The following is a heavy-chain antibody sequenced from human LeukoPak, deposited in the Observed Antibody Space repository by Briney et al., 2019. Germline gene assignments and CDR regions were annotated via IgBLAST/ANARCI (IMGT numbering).Heavy chain of an antibody. Sequence: PSETLSLTCAVYGGSFSGYYWSWIRQPPGKGLEWIGEINHSGSTNYNPSLKSRVTISVDTSKNQFSLKLSSVTAADTAVYYCARGTNSTIFGVVNSFDYWGQGTLVTVSS. CDR1: GGSFSGYY. CDR2: INHSGST. CDR3: ARGTNSTIFGVVNSFDY. J-gene: IGHJ4*02. D-gene: IGHD3-3*01. V-gene: IGHV4-34*01.